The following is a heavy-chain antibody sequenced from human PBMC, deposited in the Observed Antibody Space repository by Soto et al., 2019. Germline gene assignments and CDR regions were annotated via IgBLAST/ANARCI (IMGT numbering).Heavy chain of an antibody. V-gene: IGHV1-69*12. CDR2: IIPIFGTA. J-gene: IGHJ3*02. CDR3: ARGRDGYKDDAFDI. CDR1: GGTFSSYA. D-gene: IGHD5-12*01. Sequence: QVQLVQSGAEVTKPGSSVKVSCKASGGTFSSYAISWVRQAPGQGLEWMGGIIPIFGTANYAQKFQGRVTITADESTSAAYMELSSLRSEDTTVYYCARGRDGYKDDAFDIWGQGTMVTVSS.